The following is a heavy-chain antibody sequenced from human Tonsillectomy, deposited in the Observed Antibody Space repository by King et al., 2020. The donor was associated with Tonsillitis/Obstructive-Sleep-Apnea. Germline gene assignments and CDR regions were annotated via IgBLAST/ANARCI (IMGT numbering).Heavy chain of an antibody. Sequence: VQLVESGGGLVQPGGSLRLSCAASGFTFRSYWMSWVRQAPGKGLEWVANIKQDGSEKYYVDSVKGRFTISRDNAKNSLYLQMNSLRAEDTAVYYCARKSSSWYYFDYWGQGTLVTVSS. CDR1: GFTFRSYW. V-gene: IGHV3-7*02. D-gene: IGHD6-13*01. CDR2: IKQDGSEK. J-gene: IGHJ4*02. CDR3: ARKSSSWYYFDY.